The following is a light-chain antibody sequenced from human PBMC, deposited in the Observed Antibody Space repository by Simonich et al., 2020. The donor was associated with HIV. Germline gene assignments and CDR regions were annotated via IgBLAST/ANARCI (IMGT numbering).Light chain of an antibody. V-gene: IGKV3-11*01. CDR3: QQRSNWPPT. J-gene: IGKJ1*01. Sequence: EIVMTQSPATLSVSPGERATLSCSASQSVSSYLAWYQQKPGQAPRLLIYDASNRATGIPARFSGSGSGTDFTLTISSLEPEDFALYYCQQRSNWPPTFGQGTKVEIK. CDR2: DAS. CDR1: QSVSSY.